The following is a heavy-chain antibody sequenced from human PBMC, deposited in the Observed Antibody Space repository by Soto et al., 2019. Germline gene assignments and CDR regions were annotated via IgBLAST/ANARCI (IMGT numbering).Heavy chain of an antibody. J-gene: IGHJ3*02. CDR2: IYYSGST. V-gene: IGHV4-31*03. CDR3: ARDPIYGGGDDGSDAFDI. CDR1: GGSISSGGYY. Sequence: SETLSLTCTVSGGSISSGGYYSSWIRQHPGKGLEWIGYIYYSGSTYYNPSLKSRVTISVDTSKNQFSLKLSSVTAADTAVYYCARDPIYGGGDDGSDAFDIWGQGTMVTVSS. D-gene: IGHD2-21*02.